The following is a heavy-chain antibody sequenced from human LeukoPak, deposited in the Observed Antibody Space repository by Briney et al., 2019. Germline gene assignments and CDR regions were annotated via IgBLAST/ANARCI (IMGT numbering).Heavy chain of an antibody. CDR2: MNPNSGNT. CDR3: ARDGATYPYAFDI. D-gene: IGHD5-12*01. V-gene: IGHV1-8*03. J-gene: IGHJ3*02. CDR1: GHTFTSYG. Sequence: ASVKVSCKASGHTFTSYGINWVRQATGQGLEWMGWMNPNSGNTGYAQKFQGRVTITRNTSISTAYKELSSLRSEDTAVYYCARDGATYPYAFDIWGQGTMVTVSS.